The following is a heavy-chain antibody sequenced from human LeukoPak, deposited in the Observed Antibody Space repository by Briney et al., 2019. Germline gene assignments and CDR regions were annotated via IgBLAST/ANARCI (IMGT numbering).Heavy chain of an antibody. V-gene: IGHV1-46*01. CDR1: GYSFTGYY. J-gene: IGHJ4*02. Sequence: ASVKVSCKASGYSFTGYYMHWVRQAPGQGLEWMGIINPSGGSTTYGQKFQGRVTMIRDTSTSTVYMELSSMRYEDTAVYYCAGLVGGPTLGHWGQGTRVTVSS. CDR3: AGLVGGPTLGH. D-gene: IGHD2-2*01. CDR2: INPSGGST.